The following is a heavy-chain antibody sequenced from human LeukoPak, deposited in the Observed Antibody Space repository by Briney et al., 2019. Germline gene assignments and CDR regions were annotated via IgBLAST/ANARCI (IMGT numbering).Heavy chain of an antibody. Sequence: ASVKVSCKPSGYTFTNYYMHWVRQAPGQGLEWMGWISAYNGNTNYAQKLQGRVTMTTDTSTSTAYMELRSLRSDDTAVYYCARDRGTSPEGFDPWGQGTLVTVSS. CDR1: GYTFTNYY. D-gene: IGHD3-10*01. J-gene: IGHJ5*02. CDR2: ISAYNGNT. CDR3: ARDRGTSPEGFDP. V-gene: IGHV1-18*04.